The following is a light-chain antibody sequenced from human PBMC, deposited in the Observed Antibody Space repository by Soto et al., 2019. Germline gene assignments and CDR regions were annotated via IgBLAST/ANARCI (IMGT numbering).Light chain of an antibody. J-gene: IGLJ3*02. CDR1: SSDVGGYNF. CDR3: SSYTSSNPVV. Sequence: QSALTQPASVSGSPGQSITISCTGTSSDVGGYNFVSWYHQHPGKAPKLMIYEVSNRPSGVSNRFSGSKSGNTASLTISGLQAEDEADYYCSSYTSSNPVVFGGGTKVTVL. CDR2: EVS. V-gene: IGLV2-14*01.